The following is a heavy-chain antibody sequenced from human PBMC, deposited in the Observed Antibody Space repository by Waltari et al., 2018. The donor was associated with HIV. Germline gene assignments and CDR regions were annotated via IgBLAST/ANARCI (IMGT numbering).Heavy chain of an antibody. CDR1: GDSAPRNSAA. V-gene: IGHV6-1*01. D-gene: IGHD6-19*01. CDR2: TYYRSRWYN. Sequence: QGQLQQSGPGLVKPSQTLSLTCVISGDSAPRNSAAWNWIRQSPSRGLEWLGRTYYRSRWYNEYAVSVKSRITINQDTSKNQFSLQLKSVTPEDTAVYYCVRGGQWLNWFGPWGPGTLVTVSS. CDR3: VRGGQWLNWFGP. J-gene: IGHJ5*02.